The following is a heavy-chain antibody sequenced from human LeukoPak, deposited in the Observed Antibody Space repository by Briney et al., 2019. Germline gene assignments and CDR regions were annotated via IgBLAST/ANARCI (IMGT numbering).Heavy chain of an antibody. D-gene: IGHD3-22*01. Sequence: GGSLRLSCAASGFTFSSYWMHWVRQAPGKGLVWVSRINSDGSSTNYADSVKGRFTISRDNAKNTLYLQMNSLRAEDTAVYYCARVPGYDSSGYFDYWGQGTLVTVSS. CDR3: ARVPGYDSSGYFDY. CDR1: GFTFSSYW. CDR2: INSDGSST. J-gene: IGHJ4*02. V-gene: IGHV3-74*01.